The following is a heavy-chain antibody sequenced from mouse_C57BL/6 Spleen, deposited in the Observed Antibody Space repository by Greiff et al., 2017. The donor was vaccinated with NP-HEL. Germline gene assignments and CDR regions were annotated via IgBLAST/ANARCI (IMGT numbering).Heavy chain of an antibody. Sequence: VQLQQSGPVLVKPGASVKISCKASGYTFTDYYMNWVKQSHGKSLEWIGVINPYNGGTSYNQKFKGKATLTVDKSSSTAYMELNSLTSEDSAVYYCASYDGYYYAMDYWGQGTSVTVSS. V-gene: IGHV1-19*01. D-gene: IGHD2-12*01. CDR2: INPYNGGT. CDR1: GYTFTDYY. CDR3: ASYDGYYYAMDY. J-gene: IGHJ4*01.